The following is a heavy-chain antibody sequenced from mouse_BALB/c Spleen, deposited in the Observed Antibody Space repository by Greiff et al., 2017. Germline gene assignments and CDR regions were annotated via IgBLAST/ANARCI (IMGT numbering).Heavy chain of an antibody. V-gene: IGHV1-37*01. J-gene: IGHJ3*01. Sequence: EVKLMESGAELVKPGASVKISCTASGYSFTGYYMNWVKQSHGKSLEWIGRINPYNGDTFYNQKFKGKATLTVDKSSNTAHMELLSLTSDDSAVYYCGKVGYCFAYWGQGTLVTVSA. CDR2: INPYNGDT. D-gene: IGHD1-1*02. CDR3: GKVGYCFAY. CDR1: GYSFTGYY.